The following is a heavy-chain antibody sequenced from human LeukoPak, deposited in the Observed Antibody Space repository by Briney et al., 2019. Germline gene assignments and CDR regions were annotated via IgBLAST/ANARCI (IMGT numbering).Heavy chain of an antibody. CDR2: IIPIFGTA. CDR1: GGTFSSYA. Sequence: SVKVSCKASGGTFSSYAISWVRQAPGQGLEWIGGIIPIFGTANYAQKLQGRVTITTDESTSTAYMELSSLRSEDTAVYYCARGSGSYLADFDYWGQGTLVTVSS. J-gene: IGHJ4*02. V-gene: IGHV1-69*05. D-gene: IGHD1-26*01. CDR3: ARGSGSYLADFDY.